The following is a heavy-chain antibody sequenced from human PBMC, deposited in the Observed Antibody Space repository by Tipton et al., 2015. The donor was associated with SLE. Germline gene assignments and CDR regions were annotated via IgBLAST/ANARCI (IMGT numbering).Heavy chain of an antibody. J-gene: IGHJ6*03. D-gene: IGHD2-15*01. CDR2: ISSSATVI. Sequence: SLRLSCAASGFTFSDFYMSWIRQVPGKGLEWVSYISSSATVIYYADSVKGRFTISRDNAKNSLYLQMNSLRAEDTAVYYCARELLHYYYYMDVWGKGTTVTVSS. CDR3: ARELLHYYYYMDV. V-gene: IGHV3-11*04. CDR1: GFTFSDFY.